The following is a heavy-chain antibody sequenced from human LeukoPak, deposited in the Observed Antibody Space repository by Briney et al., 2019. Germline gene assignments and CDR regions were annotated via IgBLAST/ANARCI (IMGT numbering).Heavy chain of an antibody. J-gene: IGHJ5*02. CDR2: IYYSGST. CDR3: ARLWFGNWFDP. Sequence: SETLSLTCTVSGGSISSYYWSWIRQPPGKGLEWIGSIYYSGSTYYNPSLKSRVTISVDTSKNQFSLKLSSVTAADTAVYYCARLWFGNWFDPWGQGTLVTVSS. D-gene: IGHD3-10*01. V-gene: IGHV4-39*01. CDR1: GGSISSYY.